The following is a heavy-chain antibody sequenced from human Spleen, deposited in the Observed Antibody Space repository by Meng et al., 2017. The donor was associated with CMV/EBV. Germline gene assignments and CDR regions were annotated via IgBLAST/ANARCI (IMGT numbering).Heavy chain of an antibody. CDR2: MNPNSGNT. D-gene: IGHD3-3*01. CDR1: GYTFTSYD. Sequence: ASVKVSCKASGYTFTSYDINWVRQATGQGLEWMGWMNPNSGNTGYAQKFQGRVTMTRNTSISTAYMELSSLRSEDTAVYYCARPTWIFADGAFDIWGQGTMVTVSS. V-gene: IGHV1-8*01. J-gene: IGHJ3*02. CDR3: ARPTWIFADGAFDI.